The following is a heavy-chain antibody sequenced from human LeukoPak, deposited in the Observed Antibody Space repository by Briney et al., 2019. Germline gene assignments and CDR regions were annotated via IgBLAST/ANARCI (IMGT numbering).Heavy chain of an antibody. CDR1: GYTFTSYW. Sequence: ASVKVSCKASGYTFTSYWIQWVRQAPGQGLEWVGLINPSDGSVAYAHRFQGRVTMTRDTSTSTVYMDLSSLRSEDTAVYYCAKAPRNSSTMLDYWGQGTLLTVSS. CDR3: AKAPRNSSTMLDY. CDR2: INPSDGSV. D-gene: IGHD6-13*01. J-gene: IGHJ4*02. V-gene: IGHV1-46*01.